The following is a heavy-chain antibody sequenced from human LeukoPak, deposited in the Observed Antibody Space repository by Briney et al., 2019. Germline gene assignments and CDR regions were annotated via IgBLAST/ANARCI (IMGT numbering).Heavy chain of an antibody. Sequence: PGGSLRLSCAASGFTFSRYGMHWVRQAPGKGLEWEAVIWYDGSNKYYADSVKGRFTISRDNSKNTLYLQMNSLRAEDTAVYYCARVGRYYDSSGYDYWGQGTLVTVSS. D-gene: IGHD3-22*01. CDR1: GFTFSRYG. J-gene: IGHJ4*02. CDR2: IWYDGSNK. V-gene: IGHV3-33*01. CDR3: ARVGRYYDSSGYDY.